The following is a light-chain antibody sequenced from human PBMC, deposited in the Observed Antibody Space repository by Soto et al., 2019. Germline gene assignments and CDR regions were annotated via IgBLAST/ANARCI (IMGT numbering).Light chain of an antibody. CDR2: AAS. V-gene: IGKV3-20*01. CDR1: QSVRSNY. J-gene: IGKJ1*01. CDR3: QQYSTSPWT. Sequence: EIVLTQSPGTLTLSPGERATLSCRASQSVRSNYLAWYQRGPGQAPRLPIFAASSRATGIPDRFSGSGSGTDFTLTISRLEPEDFAVYYCQQYSTSPWTFGQGTKVDIK.